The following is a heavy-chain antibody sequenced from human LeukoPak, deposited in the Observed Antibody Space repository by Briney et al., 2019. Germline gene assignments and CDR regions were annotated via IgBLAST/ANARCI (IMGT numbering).Heavy chain of an antibody. J-gene: IGHJ4*02. D-gene: IGHD2-2*01. Sequence: PGGSLRLSCAASGFTFSSYGMHWVRQAPGKGLEWVTFIRCDGSNKYYADSVKGRFTISRDNSKNTLYLQMNSLRAEDTAVYYCAKDRVGYCSSTSCSIDYWGQGTLVTVSS. V-gene: IGHV3-30*02. CDR2: IRCDGSNK. CDR3: AKDRVGYCSSTSCSIDY. CDR1: GFTFSSYG.